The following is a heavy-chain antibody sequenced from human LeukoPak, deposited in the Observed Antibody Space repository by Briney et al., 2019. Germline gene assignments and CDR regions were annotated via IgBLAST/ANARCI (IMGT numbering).Heavy chain of an antibody. CDR3: VREARGYHYTYFDY. Sequence: GGSLRLSCTASGFTLGSHDMHWVRQTSGEGLEWVAAIASGFQTFYAGSVKGRFTVSREDAKNSLYLQMNSLRAGDTAVYYCVREARGYHYTYFDYWGQGTLVTVSS. V-gene: IGHV3-13*01. CDR1: GFTLGSHD. CDR2: IASGFQT. J-gene: IGHJ4*02. D-gene: IGHD5-18*01.